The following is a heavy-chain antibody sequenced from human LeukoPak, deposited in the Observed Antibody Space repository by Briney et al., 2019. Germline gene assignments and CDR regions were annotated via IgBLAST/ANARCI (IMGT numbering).Heavy chain of an antibody. J-gene: IGHJ3*02. Sequence: SQTLSLTCTVSGGSISSGGYYWSWIRQPPGKGLEWIGYIYHSGSTYYNPSLKSRVTISVDRSKNQFSLKLSSVTAADTAVYYCARDYDLRQLERAGPGAFDIWGQGTMVTVSS. D-gene: IGHD1-1*01. CDR1: GGSISSGGYY. V-gene: IGHV4-30-2*01. CDR3: ARDYDLRQLERAGPGAFDI. CDR2: IYHSGST.